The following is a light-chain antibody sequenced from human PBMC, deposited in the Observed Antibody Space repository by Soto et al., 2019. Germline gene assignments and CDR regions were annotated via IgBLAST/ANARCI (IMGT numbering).Light chain of an antibody. V-gene: IGLV2-8*01. CDR1: SSDVGGYNY. J-gene: IGLJ3*02. Sequence: SALTQPPSASGSPGQSVTISCTGTSSDVGGYNYVSWYQQHPGKAPKLMIYEVSERPSGVPDRFSGSKSSNTASLTVSGLQAEDVADYYCLAYDASLRAWVFGGGTKLTVL. CDR3: LAYDASLRAWV. CDR2: EVS.